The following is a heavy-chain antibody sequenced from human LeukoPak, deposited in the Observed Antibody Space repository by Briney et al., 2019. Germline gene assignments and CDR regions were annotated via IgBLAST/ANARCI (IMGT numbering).Heavy chain of an antibody. CDR3: ARATYYGSGSYYY. D-gene: IGHD3-10*01. CDR2: ISVYNGNT. V-gene: IGHV1-18*01. Sequence: ASVKVSCKASGYTFINYGISWVRQAPGQGLEWMGWISVYNGNTNYAQKFQGRVTMTTDTSTNTAYMELRSLRSDDTAVYYCARATYYGSGSYYYWGQGTLVTVSS. CDR1: GYTFINYG. J-gene: IGHJ4*02.